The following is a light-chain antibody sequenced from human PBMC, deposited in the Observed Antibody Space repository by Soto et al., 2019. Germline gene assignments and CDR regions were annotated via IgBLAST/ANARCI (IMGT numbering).Light chain of an antibody. V-gene: IGKV1-39*01. CDR1: QTINIY. CDR3: QKSSRSPYT. J-gene: IGKJ2*01. Sequence: IQLTQSPSSLSASVGDTVTVTCRTSQTINIYLNWYQQKPGKAPELLIYAASSLQSGFQTRFSGGGSRTDFTLTNSSLQHEDCATYYCQKSSRSPYTFGQGTPPEMK. CDR2: AAS.